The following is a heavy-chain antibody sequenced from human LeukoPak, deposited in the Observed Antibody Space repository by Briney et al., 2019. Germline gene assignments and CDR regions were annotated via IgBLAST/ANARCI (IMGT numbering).Heavy chain of an antibody. CDR3: ARQQLGWATIRNVGFYEHYYMDV. Sequence: GASVKVSCKASGYSFTSYGIGWVRQAPGQGLEWMGWISAYNGGTSHSHDFQGRVTMTTDTPTTTAYMELRNLRSDDTAVYYCARQQLGWATIRNVGFYEHYYMDVWGKGTTVTLSS. CDR1: GYSFTSYG. D-gene: IGHD5/OR15-5a*01. V-gene: IGHV1-18*04. J-gene: IGHJ6*03. CDR2: ISAYNGGT.